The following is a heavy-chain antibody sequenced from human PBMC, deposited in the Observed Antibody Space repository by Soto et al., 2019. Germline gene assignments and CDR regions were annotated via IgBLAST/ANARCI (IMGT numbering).Heavy chain of an antibody. CDR3: ARHFGGAFAY. V-gene: IGHV4-39*01. D-gene: IGHD3-16*01. CDR1: GGSISSSSYY. J-gene: IGHJ4*02. CDR2: IYYSGST. Sequence: SETLSLTCTVSGGSISSSSYYWGWIRQPPGKGLEWIGSIYYSGSTYYNPSLKSRVTISVDTSKNQFSLKLSSVTAADTAVYYCARHFGGAFAYWGQGTLVTVSS.